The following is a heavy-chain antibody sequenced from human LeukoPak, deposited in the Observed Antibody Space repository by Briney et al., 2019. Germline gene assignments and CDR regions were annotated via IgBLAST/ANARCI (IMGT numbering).Heavy chain of an antibody. J-gene: IGHJ5*02. V-gene: IGHV3-20*04. CDR1: GFTFSSYS. Sequence: GGSLRLSCAASGFTFSSYSMNWVRQAPGKGLEWVSGINWNGGSTGYADSVKGRFTISRDNAKNSLYLQMNSLRAEDTALYYCASTIFGGFDPWGQGTLVTVSS. CDR2: INWNGGST. CDR3: ASTIFGGFDP. D-gene: IGHD3-3*01.